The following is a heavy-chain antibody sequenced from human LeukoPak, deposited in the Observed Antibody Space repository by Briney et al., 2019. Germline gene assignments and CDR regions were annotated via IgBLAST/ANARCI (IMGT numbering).Heavy chain of an antibody. D-gene: IGHD4-23*01. CDR1: GFDFSTYT. CDR3: ARTGPTTLVVCDY. CDR2: ISGSGGST. J-gene: IGHJ4*02. V-gene: IGHV3-23*01. Sequence: GGSLRLSCAASGFDFSTYTMNWVRQAPGKGLEWVSAISGSGGSTYYADSVKGRFTISRDNSKNTLYLQMNSLRAEDTAVYYCARTGPTTLVVCDYWGQGTLVTVSS.